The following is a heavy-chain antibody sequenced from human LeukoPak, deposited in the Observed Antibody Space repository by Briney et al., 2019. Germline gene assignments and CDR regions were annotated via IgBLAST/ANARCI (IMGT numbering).Heavy chain of an antibody. CDR2: ITSDGSST. V-gene: IGHV3-74*01. Sequence: GGSLRLSCAASGFTFSNYWMHWIRQAPGNGLIWVSRITSDGSSTAYADSVKGRFTISRDNAKNTLYLQMNSLRVEDTAVYYCVRGAPFDYWGQGILVTVSS. J-gene: IGHJ4*02. CDR3: VRGAPFDY. CDR1: GFTFSNYW.